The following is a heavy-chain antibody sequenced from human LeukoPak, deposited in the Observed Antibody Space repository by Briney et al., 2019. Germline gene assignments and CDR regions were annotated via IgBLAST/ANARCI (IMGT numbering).Heavy chain of an antibody. V-gene: IGHV3-43D*04. CDR1: GFTFDDYA. CDR3: AKDISQRCSGGSCYSDVVFQH. D-gene: IGHD2-15*01. Sequence: PGGSLRLSCAASGFTFDDYAMHWVRQAPGKGLEWVSLISWDGGSTYYADSVQGRSTISRDNSKNSLYLQMNSLRAEDTALYYCAKDISQRCSGGSCYSDVVFQHWGQGTLVTVSP. J-gene: IGHJ1*01. CDR2: ISWDGGST.